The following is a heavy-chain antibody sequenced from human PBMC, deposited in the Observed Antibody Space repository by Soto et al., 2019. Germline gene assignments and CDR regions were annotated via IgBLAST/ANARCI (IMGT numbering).Heavy chain of an antibody. J-gene: IGHJ4*02. CDR2: IYYSGST. V-gene: IGHV4-59*08. Sequence: QVQLQESGPGLLKPSETLALSCTVSGGSISSYYWSWIRQPPGKGLEWIGYIYYSGSTNYNPSRKSRVTISVDTSKNQFSLKLSSATAADTAVYYCARRKYYFDYWGQGTLVTVSS. CDR1: GGSISSYY. CDR3: ARRKYYFDY.